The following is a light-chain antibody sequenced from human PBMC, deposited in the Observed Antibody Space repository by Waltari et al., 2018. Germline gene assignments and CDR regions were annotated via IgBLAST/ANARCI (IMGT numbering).Light chain of an antibody. CDR1: NSDVGNYNL. CDR2: EVM. V-gene: IGLV2-23*02. J-gene: IGLJ1*01. Sequence: QSALTQPASVSGTRGQSNTLSCTGTNSDVGNYNLVSWYQHHPGEAPKLMILEVMKRPSGVSNRFSGSKSGNTASLTISGLQAEDEADYYCCSYAGSGTYVFGTGTKVTVL. CDR3: CSYAGSGTYV.